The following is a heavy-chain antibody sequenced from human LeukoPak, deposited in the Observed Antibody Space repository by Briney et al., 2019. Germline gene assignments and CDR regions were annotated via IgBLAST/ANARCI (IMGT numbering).Heavy chain of an antibody. V-gene: IGHV1-8*02. Sequence: ASVKVSCXTSGYIFIDYEISWVRQALGQGLEWMGWMNPKSGDTGYEQKFQGRITITRDSSISTVYMELSSLRSDDTALYYCARGRYMDVWGKGTTVTVSS. J-gene: IGHJ6*03. CDR3: ARGRYMDV. CDR2: MNPKSGDT. CDR1: GYIFIDYE.